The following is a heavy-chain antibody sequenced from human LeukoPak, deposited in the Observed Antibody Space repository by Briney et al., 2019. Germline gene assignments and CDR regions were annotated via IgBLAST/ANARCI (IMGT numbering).Heavy chain of an antibody. Sequence: PSQTLSLTYAVYCGSFSGYYWSWIRQPPGKGLEWLVEINHSGCTNYNPSLKSPVTISVYTSKNQFSLKLRSVTAADTAVYYCARQGVCSSTSRYANRPKRSRYYYMDVWGKGTTVTICS. V-gene: IGHV4-34*01. J-gene: IGHJ6*03. CDR2: INHSGCT. CDR3: ARQGVCSSTSRYANRPKRSRYYYMDV. CDR1: CGSFSGYY. D-gene: IGHD2-2*01.